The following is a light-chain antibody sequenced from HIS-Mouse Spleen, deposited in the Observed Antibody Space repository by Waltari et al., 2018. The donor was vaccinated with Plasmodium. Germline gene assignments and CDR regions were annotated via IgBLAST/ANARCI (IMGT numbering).Light chain of an antibody. J-gene: IGLJ2*01. CDR2: EGS. CDR1: SSDVGSYNL. Sequence: QSALTQPASVSGSPGQSITISCTGTSSDVGSYNLVSWYQPHPGKAPKLMIYEGSKRPSGVSNRFSGSKSGNTASLTISGLQAEDEADYYCCSYAGSSTFAFGGGTKLTVL. V-gene: IGLV2-23*03. CDR3: CSYAGSSTFA.